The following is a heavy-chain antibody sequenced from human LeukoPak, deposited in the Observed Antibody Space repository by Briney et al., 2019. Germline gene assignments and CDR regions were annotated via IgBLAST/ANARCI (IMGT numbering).Heavy chain of an antibody. J-gene: IGHJ4*02. CDR3: ARGRVPGY. CDR1: GGSMSGYY. V-gene: IGHV4-59*01. CDR2: IHYNGGT. D-gene: IGHD3-9*01. Sequence: SETLSLTCSVSGGSMSGYYWSWNRQPPGKGLEWIGSIHYNGGTDYNPSLKTRVTISLDTPRSQFSLKLGSVTAADTAVYYCARGRVPGYWGKGALVTVSS.